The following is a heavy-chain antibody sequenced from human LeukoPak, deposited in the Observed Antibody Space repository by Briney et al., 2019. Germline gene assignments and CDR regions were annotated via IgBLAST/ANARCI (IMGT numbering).Heavy chain of an antibody. CDR1: GGSISTYY. V-gene: IGHV4-59*01. CDR3: ARLGFLTYYYDRRGVDRLDY. CDR2: IYYSGST. Sequence: PSETLSRTCTVSGGSISTYYWNWIRQPPGKGLEWMGYIYYSGSTNYNPSLKSRVTISVDTSKNQFSLKLSSVTAADTAVYYCARLGFLTYYYDRRGVDRLDYWGQGTLVTVSS. J-gene: IGHJ4*02. D-gene: IGHD3-22*01.